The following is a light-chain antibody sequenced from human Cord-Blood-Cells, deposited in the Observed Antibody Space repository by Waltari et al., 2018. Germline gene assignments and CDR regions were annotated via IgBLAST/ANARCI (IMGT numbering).Light chain of an antibody. CDR2: SAS. V-gene: IGKV1-27*01. CDR3: QRTYNASP. J-gene: IGKJ2*01. CDR1: QGISSY. Sequence: TPLTQPPSSLSASVGDRVTITCRVGQGISSYLNWYRQKPGKVPKLLIYSASNFQSGVPSRFSGSRSGTHCALTISSLQPQDVATYYGQRTYNASPFGQVTKLEIK.